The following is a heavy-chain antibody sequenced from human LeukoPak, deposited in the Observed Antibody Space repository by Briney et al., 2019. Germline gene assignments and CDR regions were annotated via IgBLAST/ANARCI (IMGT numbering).Heavy chain of an antibody. D-gene: IGHD3-10*01. Sequence: GASVKVSCKASGYTFTSYGISWVRQAPGQGLEWMGWISAYNGNTNYAQKLQGRVTMTTDTSTSTAYMELRSLRSDDTAVYYCARDPDYYGSGSHERGYMDVWGKGTTVTVSS. CDR1: GYTFTSYG. CDR3: ARDPDYYGSGSHERGYMDV. V-gene: IGHV1-18*01. J-gene: IGHJ6*03. CDR2: ISAYNGNT.